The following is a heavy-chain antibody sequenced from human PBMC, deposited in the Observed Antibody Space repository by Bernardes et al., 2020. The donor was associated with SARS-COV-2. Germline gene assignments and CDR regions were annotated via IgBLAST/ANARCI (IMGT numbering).Heavy chain of an antibody. CDR3: ARGPLAAAGL. J-gene: IGHJ4*02. CDR1: GGSISSSSYY. D-gene: IGHD6-13*01. CDR2: IYYSGST. Sequence: SETLSLTCTVSGGSISSSSYYWGWIRQPPGKGLEWIGSIYYSGSTYYNPSLKSRVTISVDTSKNQFSLKLSSVTAADTAVYYCARGPLAAAGLWGQGTLVTVSS. V-gene: IGHV4-39*01.